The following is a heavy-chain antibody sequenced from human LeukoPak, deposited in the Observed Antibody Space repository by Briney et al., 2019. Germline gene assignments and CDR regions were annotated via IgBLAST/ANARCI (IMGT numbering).Heavy chain of an antibody. Sequence: GGSLRLSCAASGFTFSSYAMSWVRQAPGMGLEWVSAISDIGGSTYYADSVKGRFTISRDNSKNTLYLQMNSLRAEDTALYYCAKRVGSTSGNFDYWGQGTLVTVSS. D-gene: IGHD2-2*01. J-gene: IGHJ4*02. CDR3: AKRVGSTSGNFDY. CDR1: GFTFSSYA. V-gene: IGHV3-23*01. CDR2: ISDIGGST.